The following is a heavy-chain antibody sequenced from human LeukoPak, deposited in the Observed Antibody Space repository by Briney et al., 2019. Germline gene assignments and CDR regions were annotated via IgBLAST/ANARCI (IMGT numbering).Heavy chain of an antibody. CDR1: GFTFSSYS. J-gene: IGHJ4*02. D-gene: IGHD2-2*01. CDR3: ARDSSVTAAPIDY. Sequence: GGSLRLSCAASGFTFSSYSMNWVRQAPGKGLEWVSYISSSSSTIYYADSLKGRFTISRDDAENSLYLQMYSLRAEDTAVYYCARDSSVTAAPIDYWGQGTLVTVSS. CDR2: ISSSSSTI. V-gene: IGHV3-48*01.